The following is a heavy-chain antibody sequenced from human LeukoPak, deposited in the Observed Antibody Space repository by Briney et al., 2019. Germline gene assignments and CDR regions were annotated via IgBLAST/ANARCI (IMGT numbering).Heavy chain of an antibody. D-gene: IGHD6-19*01. Sequence: GGSLRLSCAASGFTFNGYSMNWVRQAPGKGLEWISYITSSSGTIYYADSVKGRFTISRDNAKNSLYLQMNSLRAEDTALYYCAKDKIGRWLTPGQVDYWGQGTLVTVSS. CDR2: ITSSSGTI. J-gene: IGHJ4*02. CDR3: AKDKIGRWLTPGQVDY. V-gene: IGHV3-48*01. CDR1: GFTFNGYS.